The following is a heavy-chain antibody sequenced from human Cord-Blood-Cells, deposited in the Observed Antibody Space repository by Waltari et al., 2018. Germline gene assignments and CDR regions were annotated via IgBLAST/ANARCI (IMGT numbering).Heavy chain of an antibody. CDR2: INHSGST. CDR1: GGSFRGYY. V-gene: IGHV4-34*01. CDR3: ARAVVGATDY. J-gene: IGHJ4*02. D-gene: IGHD1-26*01. Sequence: QVQLQQWGAGLLKPSETLSLTCAVYGGSFRGYYWSWIRQPPGKGLEWIGEINHSGSTTYNPSLKSRVTISVDTSKNQFSLKLSSVTAADTAVYYCARAVVGATDYWGQGTLVTVSS.